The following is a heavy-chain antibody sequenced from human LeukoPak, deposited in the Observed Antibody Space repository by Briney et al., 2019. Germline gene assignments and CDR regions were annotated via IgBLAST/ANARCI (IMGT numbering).Heavy chain of an antibody. CDR3: ARRNDEDYYYGMVV. V-gene: IGHV4-59*01. Sequence: PSETLSLTCTVSGGSIGSYYWSWIRQPPGKGLEWIGYIYYSGSTNYNPSLKSRVTISVDTSKNQFSLKLSSVTAADTAVYYCARRNDEDYYYGMVVWGQGTTVTVSS. J-gene: IGHJ6*02. CDR1: GGSIGSYY. D-gene: IGHD1-1*01. CDR2: IYYSGST.